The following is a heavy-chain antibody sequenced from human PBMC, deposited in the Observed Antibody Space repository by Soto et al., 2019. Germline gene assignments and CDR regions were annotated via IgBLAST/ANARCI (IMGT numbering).Heavy chain of an antibody. CDR3: ARRKGMVRGVIITAEIYDFDI. V-gene: IGHV1-3*01. CDR1: GYTFTSYA. J-gene: IGHJ3*02. D-gene: IGHD3-10*01. Sequence: ASVKVSCKASGYTFTSYAIHWVRQAPGQRLEWMGWINAGNGNTKYSQKFQGRVTITRDTSASTAYMELSSLRSEDTAVYYCARRKGMVRGVIITAEIYDFDIWGQGTMVTVSS. CDR2: INAGNGNT.